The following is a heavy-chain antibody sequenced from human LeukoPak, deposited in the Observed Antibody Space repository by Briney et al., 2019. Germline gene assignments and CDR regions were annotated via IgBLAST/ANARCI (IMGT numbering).Heavy chain of an antibody. CDR1: GGSISSYY. Sequence: ETLSLTCTVSGGSISSYYWSWIRQPPGKGLEWVSVIYSGGSTYYADSVKGRFTISTDNSKNTLYLQMNSLRAEDTAVYYCAREPYYYDSSGYPYYYGMDIWGQGTTVIVSS. V-gene: IGHV3-66*01. J-gene: IGHJ6*02. CDR2: IYSGGST. D-gene: IGHD3-22*01. CDR3: AREPYYYDSSGYPYYYGMDI.